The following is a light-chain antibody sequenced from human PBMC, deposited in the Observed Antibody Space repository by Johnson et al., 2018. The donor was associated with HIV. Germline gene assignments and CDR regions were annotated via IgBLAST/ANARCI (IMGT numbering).Light chain of an antibody. V-gene: IGLV1-51*01. Sequence: QSVLTQPPSVSAAPGQKVTISCSGSNSNIGNNYVSWYQQVPGTAPKLLIYDNNKRPSGIPDRFSGSKSGTSATLGITGLQTGDEAEYYCGTWDSSLSAGNVFGTGTKVTVL. CDR1: NSNIGNNY. CDR2: DNN. CDR3: GTWDSSLSAGNV. J-gene: IGLJ1*01.